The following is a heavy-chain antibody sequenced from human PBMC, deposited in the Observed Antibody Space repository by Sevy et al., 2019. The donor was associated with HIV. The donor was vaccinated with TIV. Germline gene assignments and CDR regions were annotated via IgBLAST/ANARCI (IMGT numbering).Heavy chain of an antibody. V-gene: IGHV3-73*01. CDR2: IRMKANSYAT. D-gene: IGHD2-2*03. Sequence: GGSLRLSCAASGFTFSGSALHWVRQASGKGLEWVGRIRMKANSYATAYAASVKGRFTISRDDSKNSAYLQMNSLKTEYTVVYYCTTYLGYCRSTSCHYYFDNWGQGTLVTVSS. CDR1: GFTFSGSA. CDR3: TTYLGYCRSTSCHYYFDN. J-gene: IGHJ4*02.